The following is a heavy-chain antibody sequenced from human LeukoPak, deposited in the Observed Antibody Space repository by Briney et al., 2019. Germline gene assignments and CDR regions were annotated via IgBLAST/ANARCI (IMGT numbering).Heavy chain of an antibody. D-gene: IGHD3-22*01. CDR2: IIPVFGTP. Sequence: ASVKVFCTASGGTFSSYAINWVRQAPGQGLEWVGGIIPVFGTPSFAQKFQASVTITADKSTSTVYMVLSSLRSEYTAIYYCARSRDSSGYRDAFDIWGQGPVVTGS. J-gene: IGHJ3*02. V-gene: IGHV1-69*06. CDR1: GGTFSSYA. CDR3: ARSRDSSGYRDAFDI.